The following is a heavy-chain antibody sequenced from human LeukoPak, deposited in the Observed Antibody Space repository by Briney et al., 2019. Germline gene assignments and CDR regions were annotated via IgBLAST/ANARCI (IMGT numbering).Heavy chain of an antibody. CDR1: GYTFTSYG. Sequence: ASVKVSCKASGYTFTSYGISWVRQAPGQGLEWMGWISAYNGNTNYAQKLQGRVTMTTDTSTSTAYMELRSLRSDDTAVYYCARAGYTSGWYGDNYYFDYWGQRTLVGVSS. D-gene: IGHD6-19*01. CDR3: ARAGYTSGWYGDNYYFDY. V-gene: IGHV1-18*01. J-gene: IGHJ4*02. CDR2: ISAYNGNT.